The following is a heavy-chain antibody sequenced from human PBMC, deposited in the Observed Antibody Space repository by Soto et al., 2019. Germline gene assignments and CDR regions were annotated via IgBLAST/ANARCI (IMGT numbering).Heavy chain of an antibody. Sequence: QVQLQQWGAGLLKPSETLSLTCAVYGGSFSGYYWSWIRQPPGKGLEWIGEINHSGSTNYNPSLKRRVTITVAASKNQFSLKLSSVTAADTAVYYCARGSRGYGDYYYGMDVWGQGTTVTVSS. CDR3: ARGSRGYGDYYYGMDV. CDR1: GGSFSGYY. D-gene: IGHD4-17*01. V-gene: IGHV4-34*01. J-gene: IGHJ6*02. CDR2: INHSGST.